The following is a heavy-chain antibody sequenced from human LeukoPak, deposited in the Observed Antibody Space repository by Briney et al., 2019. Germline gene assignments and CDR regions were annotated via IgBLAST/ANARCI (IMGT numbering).Heavy chain of an antibody. CDR3: ARHGSCSGGSCYGNFDY. CDR1: GYSFTSYW. Sequence: GESLKISCQGSGYSFTSYWIGWVRQMPGKGVEWMGIIYPGDSDTRYSPSFQGQVTISADKSISTAYLQWRSLKASDTAMYYCARHGSCSGGSCYGNFDYWGQGTLVTVSS. V-gene: IGHV5-51*01. CDR2: IYPGDSDT. D-gene: IGHD2-15*01. J-gene: IGHJ4*02.